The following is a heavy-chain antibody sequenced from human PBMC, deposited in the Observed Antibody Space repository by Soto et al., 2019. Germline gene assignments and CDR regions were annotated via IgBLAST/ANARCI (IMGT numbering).Heavy chain of an antibody. J-gene: IGHJ4*02. CDR1: GYTFTNYD. V-gene: IGHV1-8*01. CDR3: ARKIRGTGGFDY. Sequence: GASVKVSCKASGYTFTNYDINWVRQATGQGPEWMGWMNPKSGNTGYAQKFQGRVTMTRSTSITTAYMELSSLRSEDTAVYYCARKIRGTGGFDYWGQGTLVTVSS. CDR2: MNPKSGNT. D-gene: IGHD2-8*02.